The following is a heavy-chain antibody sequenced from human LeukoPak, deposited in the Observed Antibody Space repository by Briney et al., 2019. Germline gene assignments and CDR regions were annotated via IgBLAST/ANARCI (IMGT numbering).Heavy chain of an antibody. CDR2: ISGSGGST. V-gene: IGHV3-23*01. D-gene: IGHD6-19*01. J-gene: IGHJ4*02. CDR3: AKDFATGYSGGWYVY. CDR1: RFTFSSYA. Sequence: QPGGSLRLSCAASRFTFSSYAMSWVRQAPGEGLEWVSAISGSGGSTYYADSVKGRFTISRDNSKNTLYLQMNSLRAEDTAVYYCAKDFATGYSGGWYVYWGQGTLVTVSS.